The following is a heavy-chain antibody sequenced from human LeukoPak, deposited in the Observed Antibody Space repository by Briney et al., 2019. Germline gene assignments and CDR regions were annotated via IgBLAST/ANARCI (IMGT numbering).Heavy chain of an antibody. CDR1: GVSMSAYQ. Sequence: SETLSLTCTVSGVSMSAYQWSWVRQSPEKGLEWIGCINTKGETSYNPSLKSRVTSSVDTSKSQFSLRLTSVTAADTAVYYCATSNDAKIAPFDHWGQGAPVTVSS. J-gene: IGHJ4*02. V-gene: IGHV4-4*09. CDR2: INTKGET. D-gene: IGHD2-21*01. CDR3: ATSNDAKIAPFDH.